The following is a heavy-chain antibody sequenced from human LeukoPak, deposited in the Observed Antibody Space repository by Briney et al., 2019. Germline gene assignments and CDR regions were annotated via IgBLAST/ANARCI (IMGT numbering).Heavy chain of an antibody. CDR2: ASFDGSNQ. D-gene: IGHD3-9*01. V-gene: IGHV3-30*18. CDR3: AKGIRDFSWLPSFDW. CDR1: GFTVSTYG. J-gene: IGHJ4*02. Sequence: GGSLRLSCAASGFTVSTYGMHWVRQAPGKGLEWVAVASFDGSNQYYADSVKGRFTISRDNFKSTLFLQMNSLTAEDTAVYYCAKGIRDFSWLPSFDWWGQGIQVTVSS.